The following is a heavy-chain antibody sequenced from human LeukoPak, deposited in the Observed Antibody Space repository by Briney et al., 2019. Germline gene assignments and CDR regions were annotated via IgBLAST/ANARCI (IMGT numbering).Heavy chain of an antibody. CDR2: ITGSGTSV. CDR1: GFTFSDYY. V-gene: IGHV3-11*01. D-gene: IGHD1-14*01. CDR3: TRDPEYSDT. J-gene: IGHJ5*02. Sequence: GGSLRLSCEASGFTFSDYYVNWIRQAPGRGLEWIAYITGSGTSVYYADPVKGRFSVSRDNAANSVFLQMDSLRVGDSAVYFCTRDPEYSDTWGQETLVTVSS.